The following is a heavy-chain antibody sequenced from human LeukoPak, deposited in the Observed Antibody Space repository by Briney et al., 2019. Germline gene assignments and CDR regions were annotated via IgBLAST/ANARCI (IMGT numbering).Heavy chain of an antibody. D-gene: IGHD6-13*01. CDR1: GYTFTGYY. Sequence: GASVKVSCMASGYTFTGYYLHWVRQGPGQGLQWMGYLNPKTGDTKYTQKLQGRVTMTRDTSISTAYMELSGLTSDDTAVYYCAREGLYSSSSDFDYWGQGTLVTVSS. CDR2: LNPKTGDT. V-gene: IGHV1-2*02. CDR3: AREGLYSSSSDFDY. J-gene: IGHJ4*02.